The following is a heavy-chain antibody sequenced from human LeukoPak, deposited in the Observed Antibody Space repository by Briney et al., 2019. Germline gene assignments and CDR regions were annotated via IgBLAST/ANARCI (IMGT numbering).Heavy chain of an antibody. D-gene: IGHD3-10*01. V-gene: IGHV3-11*06. CDR3: ARRAMVRGVMNAFDI. J-gene: IGHJ3*02. Sequence: GGSLRLSCAASGFTFSDYYMSWIRQAPGKGLEWVSYISSSSSYTNYADSVKGRFTISRDNAKNSLYLQMNSLRAEDTAVYYCARRAMVRGVMNAFDIWGQGTRVTVSS. CDR1: GFTFSDYY. CDR2: ISSSSSYT.